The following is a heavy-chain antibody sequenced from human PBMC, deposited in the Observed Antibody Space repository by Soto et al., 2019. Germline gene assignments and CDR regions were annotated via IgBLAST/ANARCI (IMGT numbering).Heavy chain of an antibody. CDR2: IDWDDNK. CDR3: ARIRGSHFGSESYFRSSFHPVEPMDV. CDR1: GFSLTTSGMY. V-gene: IGHV2-70*01. Sequence: SGPTLVNPTQTLSLTCTFSGFSLTTSGMYVTWIRQPPGKALEWLALIDWDDNKHYSTSLKTRLTISKDTSENQVVLTLTNMDPVDTATYFCARIRGSHFGSESYFRSSFHPVEPMDVWGRGTTVTVSS. D-gene: IGHD3-10*01. J-gene: IGHJ6*02.